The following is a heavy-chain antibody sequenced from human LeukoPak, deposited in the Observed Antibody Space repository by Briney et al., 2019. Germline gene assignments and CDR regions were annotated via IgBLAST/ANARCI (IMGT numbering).Heavy chain of an antibody. CDR2: ITGGGNAV. V-gene: IGHV3-11*01. Sequence: GGSLRLSCAASGFTFSDYHMNWIRQAPGKGLEWVSNITGGGNAVYYADSVKGRSTISRDNAKNSLYLQMNSLRAEDTAVYYCARGSHYYRSGSPNWFDPWGQGTLVTVSS. CDR1: GFTFSDYH. J-gene: IGHJ5*02. CDR3: ARGSHYYRSGSPNWFDP. D-gene: IGHD3-10*01.